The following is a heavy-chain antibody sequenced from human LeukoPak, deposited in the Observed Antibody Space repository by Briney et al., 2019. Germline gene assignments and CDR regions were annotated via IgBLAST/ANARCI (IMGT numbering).Heavy chain of an antibody. CDR3: ARRGSYVLYYFDY. D-gene: IGHD3-10*02. CDR1: GYSISSGYY. V-gene: IGHV4-38-2*02. CDR2: IYHSGST. Sequence: SETLSLTCTVPGYSISSGYYWGWIRQPPGKGLEWIGSIYHSGSTYYNPSLKSRVTISVDTSKNQFSLKLSSVTAADTAVYYCARRGSYVLYYFDYWGQGTLVTVSS. J-gene: IGHJ4*02.